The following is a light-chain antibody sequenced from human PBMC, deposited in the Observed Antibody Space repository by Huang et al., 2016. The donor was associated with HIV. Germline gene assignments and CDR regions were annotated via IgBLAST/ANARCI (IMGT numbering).Light chain of an antibody. CDR3: QQYNDWPPWYT. J-gene: IGKJ2*01. CDR1: RSVGNN. V-gene: IGKV3-15*01. CDR2: GAS. Sequence: IVMTQSPATLSVSPGERVNLSCRASRSVGNNLAWYQQKVGQPPRHLIYGASTRATGSAARFSGSGSGTDFTLTISSLQSEDFAVYYCQQYNDWPPWYTFGQGTKLEIK.